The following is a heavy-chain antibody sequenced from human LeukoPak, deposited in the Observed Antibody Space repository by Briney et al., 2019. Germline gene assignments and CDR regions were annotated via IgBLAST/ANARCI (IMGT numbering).Heavy chain of an antibody. Sequence: GGSLRLSCAASGFTVSSNYMSWVRQAPGKGLEWVSVIYSGGSTDYAESVKGRFTISRDDSKNTVDLQMNNLRAEDTAVYYCARDRQPVRLGIDPWGQGTLVTVSS. CDR1: GFTVSSNY. CDR3: ARDRQPVRLGIDP. V-gene: IGHV3-53*01. J-gene: IGHJ5*02. D-gene: IGHD7-27*01. CDR2: IYSGGST.